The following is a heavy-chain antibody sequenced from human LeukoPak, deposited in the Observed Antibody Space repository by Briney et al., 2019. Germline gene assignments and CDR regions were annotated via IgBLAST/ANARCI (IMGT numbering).Heavy chain of an antibody. CDR2: IYYSGST. D-gene: IGHD6-19*01. CDR1: GVSISSYY. J-gene: IGHJ4*02. CDR3: ARGVGGWLFDY. V-gene: IGHV4-59*08. Sequence: SETLSLTCTVSGVSISSYYWSWIRQPPGKGLEWIGYIYYSGSTNYNPSLKSRVTISVDTSKNQFSLKLSSVTAADTAVYYCARGVGGWLFDYWGQGTLVTVSS.